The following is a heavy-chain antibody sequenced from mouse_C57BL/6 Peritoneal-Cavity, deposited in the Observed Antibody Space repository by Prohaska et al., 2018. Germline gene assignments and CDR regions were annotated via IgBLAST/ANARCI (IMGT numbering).Heavy chain of an antibody. V-gene: IGHV4-1*01. Sequence: EVKLLQSGGGLVQPGGSLKLSCAASGIDFSRYWMSWVRRAQGKGLEWIGEINPDSSTINYAPSLKDKFIISRDNAKNTLYQQMSKVRSEDTAVYYCESTGWYFDVWGTGTTVTVSS. CDR3: ESTGWYFDV. CDR2: INPDSSTI. J-gene: IGHJ1*03. CDR1: GIDFSRYW. D-gene: IGHD1-1*01.